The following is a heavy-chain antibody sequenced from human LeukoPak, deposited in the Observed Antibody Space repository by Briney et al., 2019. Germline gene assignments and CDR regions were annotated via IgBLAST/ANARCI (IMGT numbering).Heavy chain of an antibody. CDR2: INQDGSEK. CDR3: ARDRGYSTFDM. D-gene: IGHD5-18*01. J-gene: IGHJ3*02. CDR1: GFTFSSYW. Sequence: GGSLRLSCVASGFTFSSYWVAWVCQAPGTGLEWVANINQDGSEKNYVDSVKGRFTISRDNAKNSLCLQMNSLRAEDTAVYYCARDRGYSTFDMWGQGTMVTVSS. V-gene: IGHV3-7*05.